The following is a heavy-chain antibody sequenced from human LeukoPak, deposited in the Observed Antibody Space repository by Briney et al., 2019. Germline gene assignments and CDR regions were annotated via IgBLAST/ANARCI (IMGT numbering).Heavy chain of an antibody. CDR2: INPSGGST. J-gene: IGHJ4*02. Sequence: ASVKVSCKASGYTFTSYYMHWVRQAPGQGLEWMGTINPSGGSTSYAQKFQGRVTMTRDTSTSTVYMELSSLRSEDTAVYYCARNSGSIYPFDYWGQGTLVTVSS. CDR3: ARNSGSIYPFDY. V-gene: IGHV1-46*01. CDR1: GYTFTSYY. D-gene: IGHD3-22*01.